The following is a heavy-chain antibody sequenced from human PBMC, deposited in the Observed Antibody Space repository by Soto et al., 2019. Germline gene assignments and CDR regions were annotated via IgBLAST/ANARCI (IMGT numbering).Heavy chain of an antibody. D-gene: IGHD3-22*01. CDR1: GFTFSSYG. CDR2: ISYDGSNK. CDR3: ARDYYDSSGYDFDY. J-gene: IGHJ4*02. Sequence: AGGSLRLSCAASGFTFSSYGXHWVRQAPGKGLEWVAVISYDGSNKYYADSVKGRFTISRDNSKNTLYLQMNSLRAEDTAVYYCARDYYDSSGYDFDYWGQGTLVTVSS. V-gene: IGHV3-30*03.